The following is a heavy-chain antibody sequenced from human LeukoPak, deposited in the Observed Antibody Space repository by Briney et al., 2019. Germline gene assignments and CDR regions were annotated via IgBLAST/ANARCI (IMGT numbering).Heavy chain of an antibody. CDR1: GFTFSSYW. D-gene: IGHD3-10*01. CDR3: ARDLRGDGPDYFDY. V-gene: IGHV3-21*01. J-gene: IGHJ4*02. Sequence: GGSLRLSCAASGFTFSSYWMSWVRQAPGKGLEWVSSISSSSSYIYYADSVKGRFTISRDNAKNSLYLQMNSLRAEDTAVYYCARDLRGDGPDYFDYWGQGALVTVSS. CDR2: ISSSSSYI.